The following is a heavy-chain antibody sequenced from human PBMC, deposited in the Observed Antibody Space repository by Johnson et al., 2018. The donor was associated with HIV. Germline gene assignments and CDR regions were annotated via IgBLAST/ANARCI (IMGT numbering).Heavy chain of an antibody. Sequence: QVQVLESGGGVVQPGRSLRLSCAASGFTFSSYGMHWVRQAPGKGLEWVAVIWYDGSNTYYADSVKGRFTISRDNSKNTLYLQMNSLRAGDTAVYYCARGEWVGGAFDIWGQGTMVTVSS. CDR1: GFTFSSYG. CDR3: ARGEWVGGAFDI. J-gene: IGHJ3*02. CDR2: IWYDGSNT. V-gene: IGHV3-33*01. D-gene: IGHD3-16*01.